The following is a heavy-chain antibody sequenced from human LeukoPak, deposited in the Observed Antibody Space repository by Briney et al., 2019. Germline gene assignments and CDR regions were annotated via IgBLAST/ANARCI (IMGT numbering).Heavy chain of an antibody. D-gene: IGHD2-2*02. CDR2: IIPILGIA. J-gene: IGHJ6*02. CDR1: GGTFSSYA. Sequence: ASVKVSCKASGGTFSSYAISWMRQAPGQGLEWMGRIIPILGIANYAQKFQGRVTITADKSTSTAYMELSSLRSEDTAVYYCAREDCSSTSCYTGDYYYGMDVWGQGTTVTVSS. CDR3: AREDCSSTSCYTGDYYYGMDV. V-gene: IGHV1-69*04.